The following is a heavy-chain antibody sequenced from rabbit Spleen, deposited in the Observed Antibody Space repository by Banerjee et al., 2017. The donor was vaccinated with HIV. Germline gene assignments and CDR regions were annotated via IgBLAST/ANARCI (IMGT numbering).Heavy chain of an antibody. CDR3: ARAPSGGDNYHTFNL. CDR2: IDTGSRDFT. V-gene: IGHV1S40*01. CDR1: GFDFSAYTF. Sequence: LVEYGGDLVQPGASLTLTCTASGFDFSAYTFMCWVRQAPGKGLEWIACIDTGSRDFTYYASWAKGRFTISKTSSTTVTLQMTSLTAADTATYFCARAPSGGDNYHTFNLWGQGTLVTVS. J-gene: IGHJ4*01. D-gene: IGHD1-1*01.